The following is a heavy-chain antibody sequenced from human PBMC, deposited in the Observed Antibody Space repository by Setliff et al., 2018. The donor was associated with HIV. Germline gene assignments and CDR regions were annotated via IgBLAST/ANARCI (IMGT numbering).Heavy chain of an antibody. J-gene: IGHJ3*02. V-gene: IGHV7-4-1*02. CDR2: ISSNTGNP. CDR1: GYTFTSYD. Sequence: ASVKVSCKASGYTFTSYDINWVRQVPGQGVEWMGWISSNTGNPTYAQDFTGRFVFSLDTSVNTAYLQITTLKAEDSAVYYCARANIYSDAFDIWGQGTMVT. D-gene: IGHD2-21*01. CDR3: ARANIYSDAFDI.